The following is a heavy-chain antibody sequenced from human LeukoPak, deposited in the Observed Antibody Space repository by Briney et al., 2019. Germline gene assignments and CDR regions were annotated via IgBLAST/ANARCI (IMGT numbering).Heavy chain of an antibody. V-gene: IGHV3-23*01. CDR2: ISGSGDST. J-gene: IGHJ4*02. CDR1: GFTFSSSG. Sequence: GGSLRLSCAASGFTFSSSGMNWVRQAPGKGLEWVSTISGSGDSTYYADSVKGRFTSSRDNSKNTLYLQMTSLRVEDTSVYYCARGGAKGSFDYWGQGTLVTVSS. CDR3: ARGGAKGSFDY.